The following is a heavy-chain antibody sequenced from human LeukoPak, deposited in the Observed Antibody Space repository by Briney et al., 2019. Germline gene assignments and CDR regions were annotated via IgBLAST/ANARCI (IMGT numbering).Heavy chain of an antibody. J-gene: IGHJ3*02. D-gene: IGHD3-16*01. CDR2: IYYSGST. V-gene: IGHV4-39*01. Sequence: SSETLSLTCTVSGGSISSSSYYWGWIRQPPGKGLEWIGSIYYSGSTYYNPSLKSRVTISVDTSKNQFSLKLSSVTAADTAVYYCAKLGVFQGNAFDIWGQGTMVTVSS. CDR1: GGSISSSSYY. CDR3: AKLGVFQGNAFDI.